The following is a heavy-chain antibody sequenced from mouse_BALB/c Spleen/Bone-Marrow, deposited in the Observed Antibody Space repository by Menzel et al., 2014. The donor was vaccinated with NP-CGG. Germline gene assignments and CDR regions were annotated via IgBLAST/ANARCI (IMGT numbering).Heavy chain of an antibody. J-gene: IGHJ4*01. CDR1: GFSLTSYG. Sequence: QVQLQQSGPGLVSPSQSLSITCTVSGFSLTSYGVSWVRQSPGKGLEWLGVIWGDGSTNYHSALISRLSISKDNSKSQLFLKLNSLQTDDTATYYCAKGEYAKRYYAMDYWGQGTSVTVSS. V-gene: IGHV2-3*01. D-gene: IGHD2-10*02. CDR2: IWGDGST. CDR3: AKGEYAKRYYAMDY.